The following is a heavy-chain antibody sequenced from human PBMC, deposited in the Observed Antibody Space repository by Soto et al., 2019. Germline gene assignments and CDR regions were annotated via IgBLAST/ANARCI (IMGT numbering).Heavy chain of an antibody. Sequence: ASVKVSCKASGYTFTSYAMHWVRQAPGQRLEWMGWINAGNGNTKYSQKFQGRVTITRDTSASTAYMELSSLRSEDTAVYCCARSLVRGGGGDYYYYGMDVWGQGTTVTV. D-gene: IGHD2-15*01. J-gene: IGHJ6*02. CDR2: INAGNGNT. CDR3: ARSLVRGGGGDYYYYGMDV. V-gene: IGHV1-3*01. CDR1: GYTFTSYA.